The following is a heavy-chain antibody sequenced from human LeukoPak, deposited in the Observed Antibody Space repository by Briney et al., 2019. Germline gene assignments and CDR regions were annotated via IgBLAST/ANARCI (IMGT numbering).Heavy chain of an antibody. D-gene: IGHD4-17*01. Sequence: GGSLRLSCAASGFTFSNYAMHWVRQAPGKGLEWVAVIFYDGTIAYYIDSVKGRFTISRDNSENTVYLRMNSLRAEDTAVYYCAKVLDYGDYPLDYWGQGTLVTVSS. CDR1: GFTFSNYA. V-gene: IGHV3-30*04. J-gene: IGHJ4*02. CDR3: AKVLDYGDYPLDY. CDR2: IFYDGTIA.